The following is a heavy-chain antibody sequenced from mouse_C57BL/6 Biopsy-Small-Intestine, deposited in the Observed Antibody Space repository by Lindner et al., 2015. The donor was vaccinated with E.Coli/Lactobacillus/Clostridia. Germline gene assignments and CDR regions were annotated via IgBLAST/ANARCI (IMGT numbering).Heavy chain of an antibody. Sequence: VQLQESGPELVTPGASVKISCKASGYVFSDSWMNWVKQRPGEGLEWIGRIFPGDGDITYNGKFKGKAALTADKSSSTAYMQLNSLTSEDSAVYFCARGTRLDFWGQGSTLTVSA. CDR2: IFPGDGDI. CDR3: ARGTRLDF. V-gene: IGHV1-82*01. J-gene: IGHJ2*01. CDR1: GYVFSDSW. D-gene: IGHD2-14*01.